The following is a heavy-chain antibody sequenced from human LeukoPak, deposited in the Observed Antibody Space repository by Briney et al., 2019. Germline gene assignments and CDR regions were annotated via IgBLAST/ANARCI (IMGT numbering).Heavy chain of an antibody. CDR2: ISSSGDII. CDR1: GFTFSSHS. D-gene: IGHD2-15*01. J-gene: IGHJ4*02. Sequence: PGGSLRLSCAASGFTFSSHSMNWVRQAPGKGLEWVSYISSSGDIIHYADSEKGRFTISRDNAKNSLYLQMNSLRAEDTAVYYCARGWELLPLYDYWGQGTLVTVSS. V-gene: IGHV3-48*04. CDR3: ARGWELLPLYDY.